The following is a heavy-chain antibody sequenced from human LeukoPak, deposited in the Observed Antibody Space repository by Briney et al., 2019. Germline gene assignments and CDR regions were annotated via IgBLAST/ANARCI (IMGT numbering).Heavy chain of an antibody. D-gene: IGHD6-19*01. V-gene: IGHV1-8*01. CDR2: MNPISGNT. J-gene: IGHJ4*02. CDR1: GYTFITYD. Sequence: ASVKVSCKASGYTFITYDINWVRQATGQGLEWMGWMNPISGNTGYAQKFRGRVTMTRDTSINTAYMELGSLRSDDTAVYYCVRVLSGFTNFDCWGQGTLVTVSS. CDR3: VRVLSGFTNFDC.